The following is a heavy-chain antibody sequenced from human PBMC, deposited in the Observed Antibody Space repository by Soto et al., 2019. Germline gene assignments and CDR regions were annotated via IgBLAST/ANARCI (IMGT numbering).Heavy chain of an antibody. CDR2: IYYSGST. CDR3: ARRYGGGFDY. V-gene: IGHV4-59*08. J-gene: IGHJ4*02. CDR1: GGSISSYY. Sequence: ETLSLTCTVSGGSISSYYWSWIRQPPGKGLEWIGYIYYSGSTNYNPSLKSRVTISVDTSKNQFSLKLSSVTAADTAVYSCARRYGGGFDYWGQGTLVTVSS. D-gene: IGHD3-10*01.